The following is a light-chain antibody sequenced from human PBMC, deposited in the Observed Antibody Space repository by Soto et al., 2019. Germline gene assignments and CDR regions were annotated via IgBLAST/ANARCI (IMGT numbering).Light chain of an antibody. CDR1: SGHSSYI. J-gene: IGLJ3*02. Sequence: VLIQSSSASASLGSSVKLTCTLSSGHSSYIIAWHQQQPGKAPRYLMKLEGSGSYNKGSGVPDRFSGSGSGADRYLTISNLQFEDEADYYCETWDSDTRVFGGGTKLTV. CDR2: LEGSGSY. V-gene: IGLV4-60*02. CDR3: ETWDSDTRV.